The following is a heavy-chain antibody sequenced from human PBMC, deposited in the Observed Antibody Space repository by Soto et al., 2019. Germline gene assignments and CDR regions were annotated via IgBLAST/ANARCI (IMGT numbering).Heavy chain of an antibody. V-gene: IGHV3-33*01. CDR1: GFTFNRYG. CDR3: TTVVGLITHWYSDL. J-gene: IGHJ2*01. D-gene: IGHD2-15*01. Sequence: QVQLVESGGVVVQPGRALRLSCAASGFTFNRYGMHWVRQAPGKGLELVAVIWYDGRNQYSADSVKGRFTVSRDNSKNMLYLQMNSLRVYDTAVYYCTTVVGLITHWYSDLWGRGTLVTVSS. CDR2: IWYDGRNQ.